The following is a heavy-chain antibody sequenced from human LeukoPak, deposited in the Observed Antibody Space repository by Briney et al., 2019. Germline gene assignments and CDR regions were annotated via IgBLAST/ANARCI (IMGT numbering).Heavy chain of an antibody. CDR1: VFTFSSYA. CDR2: ISSMGGST. J-gene: IGHJ6*02. V-gene: IGHV3-23*01. CDR3: AKDFTRIRYSNGYYWDYGMDV. Sequence: GGSLRLSCTPSVFTFSSYAMNWVRQSPGKGLEWVSLISSMGGSTYYADSVKVRFIISRDNNRNMLYLEMNNLRAEDTAVYFCAKDFTRIRYSNGYYWDYGMDVWGPGTTVTVSS. D-gene: IGHD1-26*01.